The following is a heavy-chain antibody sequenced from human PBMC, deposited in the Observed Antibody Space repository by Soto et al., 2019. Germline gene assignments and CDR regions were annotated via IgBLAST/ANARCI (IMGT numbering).Heavy chain of an antibody. V-gene: IGHV3-33*01. CDR1: GFTFSSYG. CDR3: ARDGYGSGSYYIDY. CDR2: IWYDGSNK. Sequence: QVQLVESGGGVVQPGRSLRLSCAASGFTFSSYGMHWVRQAPGKGLEWVAVIWYDGSNKYYADSVKGRFTISRDNSKNTLYLQMNSLRPEDTAVYYCARDGYGSGSYYIDYWGQGTLVTVSS. D-gene: IGHD3-10*01. J-gene: IGHJ4*02.